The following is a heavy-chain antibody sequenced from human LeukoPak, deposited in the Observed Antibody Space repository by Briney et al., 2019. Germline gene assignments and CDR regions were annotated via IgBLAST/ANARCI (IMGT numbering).Heavy chain of an antibody. D-gene: IGHD3-10*01. CDR1: GYTFTSYY. CDR2: INPSGGST. Sequence: EASVKVSCKASGYTFTSYYMHWVRQAPGQGLEWMGIINPSGGSTSYAQKFQGRVTMTRDTSTSTVYMELSSLRSEGTAVYYCARVGWFGEFTNWFDPWGQGTLVTVSS. V-gene: IGHV1-46*01. CDR3: ARVGWFGEFTNWFDP. J-gene: IGHJ5*02.